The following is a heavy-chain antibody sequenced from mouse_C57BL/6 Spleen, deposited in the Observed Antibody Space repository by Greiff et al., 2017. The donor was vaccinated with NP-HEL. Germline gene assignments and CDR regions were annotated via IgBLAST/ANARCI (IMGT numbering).Heavy chain of an antibody. V-gene: IGHV1-26*01. CDR1: GYTFTDYY. D-gene: IGHD1-1*01. J-gene: IGHJ2*01. CDR3: ARWVSNYYGSSYYFDY. CDR2: INPNNGGT. Sequence: EVQLQQSEPELVKPGASVKISCKASGYTFTDYYMNWVKQSHGKSLEWIGDINPNNGGTSYNQKFKGKATLTVDKSSSTAYMELRSLTSEDSAVYYCARWVSNYYGSSYYFDYWGQGTTLTVSS.